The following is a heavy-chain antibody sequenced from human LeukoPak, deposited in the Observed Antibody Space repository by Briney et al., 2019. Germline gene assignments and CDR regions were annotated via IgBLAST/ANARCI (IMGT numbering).Heavy chain of an antibody. D-gene: IGHD7-27*01. CDR3: ARHLTGHLDY. CDR2: VYYNGGT. V-gene: IGHV4-39*07. J-gene: IGHJ4*02. CDR1: GGSISSSTYY. Sequence: SETLSLTCTVSGGSISSSTYYWAWIRQPPGKGLEWIGSVYYNGGTSYNPSLKSRVTMAVDTSKNQFSLRLTSVTAADTAVYYCARHLTGHLDYWGQGTLVTVSS.